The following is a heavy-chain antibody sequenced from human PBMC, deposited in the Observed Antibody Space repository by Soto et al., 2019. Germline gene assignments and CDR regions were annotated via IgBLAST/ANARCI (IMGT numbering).Heavy chain of an antibody. CDR2: IYHSGST. CDR1: GGSISSSNW. V-gene: IGHV4-4*02. Sequence: QVQLQESGPGLVKPSGTLSLTCAVSGGSISSSNWWSWVRQPPGKGLEWIGEIYHSGSTNYNPSRKSRVTIAVDKSKNQFSLKRSSVTAADTAVYYCASYDSSGYPPDDYWGQGTLVTVSS. CDR3: ASYDSSGYPPDDY. J-gene: IGHJ4*02. D-gene: IGHD3-22*01.